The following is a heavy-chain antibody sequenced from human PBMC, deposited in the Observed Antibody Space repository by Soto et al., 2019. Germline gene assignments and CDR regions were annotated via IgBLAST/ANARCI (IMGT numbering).Heavy chain of an antibody. CDR3: ARDIVVVPAAISATYYYGMDV. Sequence: PGGSLRLSCAASGFTFSSYEMNWVRQAPGKGLEWVSYISSSGSTIYYADSVKGRFTISRDNAKNPLYLQMNSLRAEDTAVYYCARDIVVVPAAISATYYYGMDVWGQGTTVTVS. V-gene: IGHV3-48*03. CDR2: ISSSGSTI. D-gene: IGHD2-2*02. CDR1: GFTFSSYE. J-gene: IGHJ6*02.